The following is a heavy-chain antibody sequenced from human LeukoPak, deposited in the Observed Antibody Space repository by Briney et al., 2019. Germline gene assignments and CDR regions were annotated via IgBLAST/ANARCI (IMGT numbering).Heavy chain of an antibody. CDR3: AKGTNTAMAPGDY. V-gene: IGHV3-15*01. D-gene: IGHD5-18*01. CDR1: GFTFSNAW. CDR2: IKSKTDGGTT. Sequence: GGSLRLSCAASGFTFSNAWMSWVRQAPGKGLEWVGRIKSKTDGGTTDYAAPVKGRFTISRDDSKNTLYLQMNSLRAEDTAVYYCAKGTNTAMAPGDYWGQGTLVTVSS. J-gene: IGHJ4*02.